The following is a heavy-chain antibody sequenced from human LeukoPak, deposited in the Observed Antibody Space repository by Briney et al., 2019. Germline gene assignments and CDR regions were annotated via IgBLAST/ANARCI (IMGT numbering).Heavy chain of an antibody. V-gene: IGHV1-18*01. Sequence: ASVKVSCKASGYTFTSYGINWVRQAPGQGLEWMGWISAYKGNTNYAQKFQGRVTMTTDTSTSTAYMELRSLRSDDTAVYYCARDRTPYYYDSSGSNYWGQGTLVTVSS. D-gene: IGHD3-22*01. CDR3: ARDRTPYYYDSSGSNY. CDR2: ISAYKGNT. CDR1: GYTFTSYG. J-gene: IGHJ4*02.